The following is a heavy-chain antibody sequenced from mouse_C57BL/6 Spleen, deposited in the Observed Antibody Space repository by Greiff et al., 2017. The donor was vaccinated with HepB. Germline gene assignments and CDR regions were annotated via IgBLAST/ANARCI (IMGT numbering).Heavy chain of an antibody. CDR2: ISSGGDYI. CDR3: TSLYDGYFSYYAMDY. V-gene: IGHV5-9-1*02. CDR1: GFTFSSYA. D-gene: IGHD2-3*01. Sequence: EVKLEESGEGLVKPGGSLKLSCAASGFTFSSYAMSWVRQTPEKRLEWVAYISSGGDYIYYADTVKGRFTISRDNARNTLYLQMSSLKSEDTAIYYCTSLYDGYFSYYAMDYWGQGTSVTVSS. J-gene: IGHJ4*01.